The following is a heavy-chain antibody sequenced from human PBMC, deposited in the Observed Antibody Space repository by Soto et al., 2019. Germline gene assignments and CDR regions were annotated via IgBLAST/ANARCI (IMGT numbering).Heavy chain of an antibody. CDR3: ARGSSGSWITYYFDY. V-gene: IGHV4-4*02. J-gene: IGHJ4*02. D-gene: IGHD6-13*01. Sequence: SETLSLTCAVSGGSIISSNWWSWVRQPPGKGLEWIGEIYHSGSTNYNPSLKSRVTISVDKSKSQFSLKLSSVTAADTAVYYCARGSSGSWITYYFDYWGQGTLVTVSS. CDR1: GGSIISSNW. CDR2: IYHSGST.